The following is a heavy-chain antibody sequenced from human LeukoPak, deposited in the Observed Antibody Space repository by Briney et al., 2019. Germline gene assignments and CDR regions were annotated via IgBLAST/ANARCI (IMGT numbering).Heavy chain of an antibody. CDR1: GYTFTGYY. CDR2: INPNSGGT. J-gene: IGHJ5*02. V-gene: IGHV1-2*02. D-gene: IGHD6-19*01. CDR3: ARDVGYSSGWYGPSNWFDP. Sequence: ASVKVSCKASGYTFTGYYMHWVRQAPGQGLEWMGWINPNSGGTNYAQKFQGRVTMNRDTSISTAYMELSRLRSDDTAVYYCARDVGYSSGWYGPSNWFDPWGQGTLVTVSS.